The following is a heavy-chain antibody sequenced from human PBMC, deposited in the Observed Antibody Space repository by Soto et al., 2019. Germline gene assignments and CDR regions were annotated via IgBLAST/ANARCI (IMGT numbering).Heavy chain of an antibody. CDR2: KHNSGSP. CDR3: ARGPTAEKVDP. Sequence: QVQLQESGPGLVRPSQTLSLTCSVSDASLYNVGYFWSWIRQSPGKGLEWICHKHNSGSPYHNPSLDSRVTISADPSMKQFPLALTSVTAADTAMYYCARGPTAEKVDPWGQGILVTVSS. V-gene: IGHV4-30-4*01. J-gene: IGHJ5*02. CDR1: DASLYNVGYF.